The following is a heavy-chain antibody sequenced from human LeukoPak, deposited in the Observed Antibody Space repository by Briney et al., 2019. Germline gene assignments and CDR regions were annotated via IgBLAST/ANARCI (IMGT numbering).Heavy chain of an antibody. CDR3: ARAGGYCGRISCPYYFDY. CDR2: MSPNSGNT. D-gene: IGHD2-15*01. CDR1: GYTFTSYD. Sequence: ASVKVSCKASGYTFTSYDINWVRQATGQGLEWMGWMSPNSGNTGYAQKFQGRVTMTRNTSISTAYMELSSPRSEDTAVYYCARAGGYCGRISCPYYFDYWGQGSLVAVSS. J-gene: IGHJ4*02. V-gene: IGHV1-8*01.